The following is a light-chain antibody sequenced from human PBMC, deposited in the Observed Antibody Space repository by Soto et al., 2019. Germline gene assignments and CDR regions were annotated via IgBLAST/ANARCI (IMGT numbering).Light chain of an antibody. CDR2: GAS. J-gene: IGKJ5*01. CDR1: QSVSSSY. Sequence: EIVMTQSPATLSVSPCERATLSSSASQSVSSSYLAWYQQKPGQAPRLLIYGASSRATGIPDRFSGSGSGTDFTLTISRLEPEDFAVYYCQQYGSSLPITFGQGTRLEIK. V-gene: IGKV3-20*01. CDR3: QQYGSSLPIT.